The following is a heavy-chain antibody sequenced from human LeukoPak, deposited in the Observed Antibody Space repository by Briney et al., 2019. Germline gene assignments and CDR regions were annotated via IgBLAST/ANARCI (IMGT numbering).Heavy chain of an antibody. Sequence: PGKKKEWIGSIYYSGSTYYNPSLKRRVTISVDTSKNQFSLKLSSVSAAATAVYYAAGHSHGFDSDGFDLWGLETRV. V-gene: IGHV4-39*01. J-gene: IGHJ5*02. D-gene: IGHD5-12*01. CDR2: IYYSGST. CDR3: AGHSHGFDSDGFDL.